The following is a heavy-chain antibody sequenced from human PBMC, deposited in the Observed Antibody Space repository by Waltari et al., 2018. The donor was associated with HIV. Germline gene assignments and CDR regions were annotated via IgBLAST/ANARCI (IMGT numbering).Heavy chain of an antibody. CDR3: ARDTLNFYFGLDV. Sequence: EEQLVESGGGLVQPGGSLRLSCAASGCTFCRHSVTWVRQAPGKGLEWIAYISSESTNIQYADSVKGRFTVSRDNAEESLYLEMNSLRDEDTAVYYCARDTLNFYFGLDVWGQGTTVTVSS. V-gene: IGHV3-48*02. D-gene: IGHD2-15*01. CDR2: ISSESTNI. CDR1: GCTFCRHS. J-gene: IGHJ6*02.